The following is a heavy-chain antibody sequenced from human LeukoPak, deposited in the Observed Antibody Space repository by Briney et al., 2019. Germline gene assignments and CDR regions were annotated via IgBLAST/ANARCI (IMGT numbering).Heavy chain of an antibody. CDR2: INPSGGNT. J-gene: IGHJ4*02. CDR1: GYTFTSYY. CDR3: ARDLRGAVAAAGTINDEFDY. Sequence: ASVKVSCKASGYTFTSYYMHWVRQAPGQGLEWMGLINPSGGNTRYAQKFQGRVTMTRDTSTSTVYMELSSLRSEDTAVYYCARDLRGAVAAAGTINDEFDYWGQGTLVTVSS. D-gene: IGHD6-13*01. V-gene: IGHV1-46*01.